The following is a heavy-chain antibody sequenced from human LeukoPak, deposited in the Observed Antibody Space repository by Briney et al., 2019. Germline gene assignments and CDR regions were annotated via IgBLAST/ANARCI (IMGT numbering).Heavy chain of an antibody. D-gene: IGHD3/OR15-3a*01. CDR2: IYYSGST. Sequence: SETLSLTCTVSGGSISSYYWSWIRQPPGKGLEWIGYIYYSGSTNYNPSLKSRVTISVDTSKNQFSLKLSSVTAADTAVYYCARGSLAGLNLDYWGQGTLVTVSS. V-gene: IGHV4-59*01. J-gene: IGHJ4*02. CDR1: GGSISSYY. CDR3: ARGSLAGLNLDY.